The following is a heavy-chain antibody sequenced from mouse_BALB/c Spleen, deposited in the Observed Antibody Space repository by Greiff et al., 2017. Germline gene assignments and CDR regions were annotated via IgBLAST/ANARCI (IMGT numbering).Heavy chain of an antibody. CDR2: ISSGGSYT. Sequence: EVQVVESGGGLVKPGGSLKLSCAASGFTFSSYTMSWVRQTPEKRLEWVATISSGGSYTYYPDSVKGRFTISRDNAKNTLYLQMSSLKSEDTAMYYCTRGNWDEGFDYWGQGTTLTVSS. V-gene: IGHV5-6-4*01. CDR3: TRGNWDEGFDY. J-gene: IGHJ2*01. D-gene: IGHD4-1*01. CDR1: GFTFSSYT.